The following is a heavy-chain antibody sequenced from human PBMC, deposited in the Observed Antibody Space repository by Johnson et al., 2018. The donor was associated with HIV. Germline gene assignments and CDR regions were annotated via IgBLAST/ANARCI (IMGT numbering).Heavy chain of an antibody. V-gene: IGHV3-7*05. CDR1: GFTFSSYW. J-gene: IGHJ3*02. D-gene: IGHD3-10*01. CDR2: IKQDGSET. Sequence: VQLVESGGGLVQPGGSLRLSCADSGFTFSSYWMNWVRQAPGKGLEWLANIKQDGSETYYVDSVKGRFPISRDNAKNSLYLQMNSLRAGDTAVYYCARVRGKITRGAFDIWGQGTMVTVSS. CDR3: ARVRGKITRGAFDI.